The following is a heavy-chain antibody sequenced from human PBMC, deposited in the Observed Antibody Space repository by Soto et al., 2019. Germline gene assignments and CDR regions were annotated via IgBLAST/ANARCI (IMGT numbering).Heavy chain of an antibody. CDR2: INPNSGGT. J-gene: IGHJ6*02. CDR3: ARVGKDQQLVYGMDV. Sequence: QVQLVQSGAEVKKPGASVKVSCKASGYTFTGYYMHWVRQAPGQGLEWMGWINPNSGGTNYAQKFQGRVTMTRDTSISTAYMELSRLRSDDTAVYYGARVGKDQQLVYGMDVWGQGTTVPVSS. CDR1: GYTFTGYY. V-gene: IGHV1-2*02. D-gene: IGHD6-13*01.